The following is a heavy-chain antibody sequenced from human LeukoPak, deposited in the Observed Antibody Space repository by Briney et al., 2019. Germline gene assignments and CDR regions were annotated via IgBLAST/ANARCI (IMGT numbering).Heavy chain of an antibody. V-gene: IGHV1-46*01. Sequence: ASVKVSCKASGYTFTSYYMHWVRQAPGQGLEWMGIINPSGGSTSYAQKFQGRVTMTTDTSTSTAYMELRSLRSDDTAVYYCAGDVGGRETTWPLGYNWFDPWGQGTLVTVSS. CDR1: GYTFTSYY. J-gene: IGHJ5*02. CDR3: AGDVGGRETTWPLGYNWFDP. D-gene: IGHD1-26*01. CDR2: INPSGGST.